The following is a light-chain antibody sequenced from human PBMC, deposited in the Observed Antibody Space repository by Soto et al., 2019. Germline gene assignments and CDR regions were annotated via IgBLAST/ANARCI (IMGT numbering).Light chain of an antibody. V-gene: IGKV1-5*01. Sequence: DIQMTQSPSTLSAFVGDSVTITCRASQSINTWLAWYQQKPRKAPKLLISDASSLQSGVPSRFSGGGSGTEFALTISSLQPDDFATYYCQQYNHYSVTFGQGTKVDIK. CDR2: DAS. J-gene: IGKJ1*01. CDR3: QQYNHYSVT. CDR1: QSINTW.